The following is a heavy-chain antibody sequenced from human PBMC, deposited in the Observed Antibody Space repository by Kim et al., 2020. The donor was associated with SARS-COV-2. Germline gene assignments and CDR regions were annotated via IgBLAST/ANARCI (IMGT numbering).Heavy chain of an antibody. D-gene: IGHD3-16*01. V-gene: IGHV3-48*01. J-gene: IGHJ4*02. CDR3: TGGLDY. Sequence: TYHADSVRDRFTISRENAKNSLFLQMNSLSIEDTAVYYCTGGLDYWGQGILVTVSS. CDR2: T.